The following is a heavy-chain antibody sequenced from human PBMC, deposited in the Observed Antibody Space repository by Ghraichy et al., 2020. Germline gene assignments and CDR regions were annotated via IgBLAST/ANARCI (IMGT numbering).Heavy chain of an antibody. J-gene: IGHJ5*01. V-gene: IGHV3-15*01. Sequence: GGSLRLSCAASGFTFSNAWMSWVRQAPGKGLEWVGRLKSKTDGGTTDYAAPVKGRFTISRDDSKNTLYLQMNSLKTEDTAVYYCTTGFDSWGQGTLVTVSS. CDR2: LKSKTDGGTT. CDR1: GFTFSNAW. CDR3: TTGFDS.